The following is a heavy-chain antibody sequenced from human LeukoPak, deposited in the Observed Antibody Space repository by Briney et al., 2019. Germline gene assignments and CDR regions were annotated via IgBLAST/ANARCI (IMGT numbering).Heavy chain of an antibody. CDR2: ISYDGSNK. Sequence: PGGSLRLSCAASGFTFSSYGMHWVRQAPGKGLEWVAVISYDGSNKYYADSVKGRFTISRDNSKNTLYLQMNSLRAEDTAVYYCAKDLPTHRRITMVRGVSNWFDPWGQGTLVTVSS. CDR1: GFTFSSYG. J-gene: IGHJ5*02. D-gene: IGHD3-10*01. V-gene: IGHV3-30*18. CDR3: AKDLPTHRRITMVRGVSNWFDP.